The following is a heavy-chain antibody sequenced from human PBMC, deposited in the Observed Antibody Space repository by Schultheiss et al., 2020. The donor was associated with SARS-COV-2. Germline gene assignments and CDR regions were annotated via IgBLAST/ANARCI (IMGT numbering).Heavy chain of an antibody. D-gene: IGHD1-26*01. CDR3: TREGKGIVWDTKAFDY. V-gene: IGHV3-49*03. J-gene: IGHJ4*02. Sequence: GGSLRLSCAASGFTFSNAWMSWFRQAPGKGLEWVGFIRSKAYGGTTEYAASVKGRFTISRDDSKSIAYLQMNSLKTEDTAVYYCTREGKGIVWDTKAFDYWGQGTLVTVSS. CDR1: GFTFSNAW. CDR2: IRSKAYGGTT.